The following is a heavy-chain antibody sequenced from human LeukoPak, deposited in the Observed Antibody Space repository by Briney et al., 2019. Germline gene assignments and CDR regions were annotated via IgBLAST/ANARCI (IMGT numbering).Heavy chain of an antibody. CDR3: ARVFSSSWYWYFGL. CDR1: GGSISSYY. V-gene: IGHV4-59*01. D-gene: IGHD6-13*01. Sequence: SETLSLTCTVSGGSISSYYWSWIRQPPGKGLEWIGYIYYSGSTNYNPSLKSRVTISVDTSKNQFSLKLSSVTAADTAVYYCARVFSSSWYWYFGLWGRGTLVTVSS. CDR2: IYYSGST. J-gene: IGHJ2*01.